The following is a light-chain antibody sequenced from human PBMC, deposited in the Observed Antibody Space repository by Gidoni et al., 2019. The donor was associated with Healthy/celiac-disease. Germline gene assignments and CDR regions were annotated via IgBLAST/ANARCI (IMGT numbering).Light chain of an antibody. J-gene: IGLJ3*02. CDR2: DVS. Sequence: QSALTQPASVAGSRGKSITISCTGTSSDVGGYNYVSWYQQHPGKAPKLMSYDVSTRPSGVSHRFSGSKSGNTASLTISGLQAEDEAYYYCSSYTRSSTWVFGGGTKLTVL. CDR3: SSYTRSSTWV. CDR1: SSDVGGYNY. V-gene: IGLV2-14*01.